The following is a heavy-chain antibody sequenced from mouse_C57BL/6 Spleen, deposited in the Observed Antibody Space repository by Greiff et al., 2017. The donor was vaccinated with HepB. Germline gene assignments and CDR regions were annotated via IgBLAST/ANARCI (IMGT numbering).Heavy chain of an antibody. V-gene: IGHV1-26*01. Sequence: EVQLQQSGPELVKPGASVKISCKASGYTFTDYYMNWVKQSHGKSLEWIGDINPNNGGTSYNQKFKGKATLTVDKSSSTAYMELRSLTSEDSAVYYCARDYYGSSPGYFDVWGTGTTVTVSS. D-gene: IGHD1-1*01. CDR3: ARDYYGSSPGYFDV. J-gene: IGHJ1*03. CDR2: INPNNGGT. CDR1: GYTFTDYY.